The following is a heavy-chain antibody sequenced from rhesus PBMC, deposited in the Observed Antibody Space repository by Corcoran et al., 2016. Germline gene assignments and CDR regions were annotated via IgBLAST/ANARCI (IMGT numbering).Heavy chain of an antibody. CDR3: AKEWGYSGSDY. J-gene: IGHJ4*01. CDR2: INSGGGST. D-gene: IGHD6-25*01. Sequence: EVQLVESGGGLAKPGGSLRLSCAASGFTFSSYWMNWVRQPPGKGLGWVSAINSGGGSTYYAEAVKGRFPISRDDSNSTLSLQMNSLRAEDTAVYYCAKEWGYSGSDYWGQGVLVTVSS. V-gene: IGHV3S42*01. CDR1: GFTFSSYW.